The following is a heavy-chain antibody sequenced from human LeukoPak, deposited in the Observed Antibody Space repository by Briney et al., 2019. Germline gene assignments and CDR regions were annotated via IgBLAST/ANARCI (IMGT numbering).Heavy chain of an antibody. D-gene: IGHD3-16*02. CDR1: GGSIRSSYYY. J-gene: IGHJ5*02. Sequence: PSETLSLTCAVSGGSIRSSYYYWGWIRQPPGKGLEWIGSIYGSGSTNYNPSLKSRVTISVDTSKNQFSLKLSSVTAADTAVYYCARAGPTNKYYDYVWGSYRSLNWFDPWGQGTLVTVSS. CDR2: IYGSGST. V-gene: IGHV4-39*07. CDR3: ARAGPTNKYYDYVWGSYRSLNWFDP.